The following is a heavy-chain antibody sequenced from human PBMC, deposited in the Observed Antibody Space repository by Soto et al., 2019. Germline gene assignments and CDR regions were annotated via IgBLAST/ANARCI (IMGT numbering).Heavy chain of an antibody. V-gene: IGHV1-69*12. CDR1: GGTFSSYA. J-gene: IGHJ5*02. CDR3: ARVPYGDYEENRNWFDP. Sequence: QVQLVQSGAEVKKPGSSVKVSCKASGGTFSSYAISWVRQAPGQGLEWMGGLIPIFGTANYAQKFQGRVTITADESTRTAYMELSSLRSEDTAVYYCARVPYGDYEENRNWFDPWCQGTLVTVSS. CDR2: LIPIFGTA. D-gene: IGHD4-17*01.